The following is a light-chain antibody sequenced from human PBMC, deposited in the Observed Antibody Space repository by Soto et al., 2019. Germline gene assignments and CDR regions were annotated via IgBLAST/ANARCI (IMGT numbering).Light chain of an antibody. CDR3: SSYAASNSVI. CDR2: EVT. V-gene: IGLV2-8*01. CDR1: SSDIGDYAY. Sequence: QSVLTQPPSASGSPGQSVTISCTGTSSDIGDYAYVSWYQQHPGKAPKLIISEVTKRPSGVPDSFSGSKSGNTASLTVSGLHTEDEADYYCSSYAASNSVIFGGGTKLTVL. J-gene: IGLJ2*01.